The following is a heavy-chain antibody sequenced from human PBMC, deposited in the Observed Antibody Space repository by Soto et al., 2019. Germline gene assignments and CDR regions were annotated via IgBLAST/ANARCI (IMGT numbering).Heavy chain of an antibody. D-gene: IGHD3-22*01. CDR2: ISGSGGST. J-gene: IGHJ1*01. CDR1: GFTFSSYA. CDR3: AKASQYYYDSSGSKKSGYFQH. Sequence: GGSLRLSCAASGFTFSSYAMSWVRQAPGKGLEWVSAISGSGGSTYYADSVKGRFTISRDNSKKTLYLQMNSLRAEDTAVYYCAKASQYYYDSSGSKKSGYFQHWGQGTLVTVSS. V-gene: IGHV3-23*01.